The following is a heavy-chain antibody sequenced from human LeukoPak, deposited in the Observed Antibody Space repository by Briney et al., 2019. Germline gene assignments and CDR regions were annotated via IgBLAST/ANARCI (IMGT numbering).Heavy chain of an antibody. J-gene: IGHJ5*02. CDR3: TVVNYGSGSYPLGS. D-gene: IGHD3-10*01. CDR1: GVSISSYY. Sequence: SETLSLTCTVSGVSISSYYWSWIRQPAGKGLEWIGRIHTSGSTNYNPSLKSRVTMSVDTAKNQFSLKLSSVTAEDTAVYYCTVVNYGSGSYPLGSWGQGTLVTVSS. V-gene: IGHV4-4*07. CDR2: IHTSGST.